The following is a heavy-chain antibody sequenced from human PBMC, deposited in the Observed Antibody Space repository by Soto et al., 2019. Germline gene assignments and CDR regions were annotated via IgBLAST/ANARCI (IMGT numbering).Heavy chain of an antibody. V-gene: IGHV4-59*01. J-gene: IGHJ4*02. D-gene: IGHD3-10*01. CDR2: IYYSGST. CDR3: AREGVGEYNRRYEY. CDR1: GGSISYYY. Sequence: QVQLQESGPGLVKPSETLSLTCTVSGGSISYYYWNWIRQPPGKGLEWIGYIYYSGSTNYNPSLKCRVTISVDTCQNHFSLKLSPVSAGDTAVYYCAREGVGEYNRRYEYWGQGTLVTVSS.